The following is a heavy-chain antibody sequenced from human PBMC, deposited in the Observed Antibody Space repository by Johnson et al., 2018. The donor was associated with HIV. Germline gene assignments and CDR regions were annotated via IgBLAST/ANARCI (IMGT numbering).Heavy chain of an antibody. V-gene: IGHV3-30-3*01. J-gene: IGHJ3*02. CDR1: GFTFNRYA. CDR2: ISYHGSNT. CDR3: AKGWELTPDDAFDI. Sequence: QVQLVESGGGVVQPGGSLRLSCAASGFTFNRYAMHWVRQAPGKGLEWAAVISYHGSNTYYADSVQGRFTISRDNSKSTLYLQMNSLRAEDTAVYYGAKGWELTPDDAFDIWGQGTMVTVSS. D-gene: IGHD1-26*01.